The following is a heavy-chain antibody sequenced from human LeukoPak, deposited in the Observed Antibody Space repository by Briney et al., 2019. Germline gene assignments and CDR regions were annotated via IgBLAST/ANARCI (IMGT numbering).Heavy chain of an antibody. CDR3: ARSRQWLVSPFDY. D-gene: IGHD6-19*01. CDR2: INWNGDST. Sequence: GSLRLSCAASGFTFDDYGMNWVRQAPGKGLEWVSGINWNGDSTGYADSVKGRFTISRDNAKNSVYLQMNSLRAEDTALYYCARSRQWLVSPFDYWGQGTLVTVSS. V-gene: IGHV3-20*04. CDR1: GFTFDDYG. J-gene: IGHJ4*02.